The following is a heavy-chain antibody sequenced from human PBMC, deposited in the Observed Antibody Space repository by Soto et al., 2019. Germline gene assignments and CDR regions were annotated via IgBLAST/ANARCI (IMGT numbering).Heavy chain of an antibody. J-gene: IGHJ4*02. CDR1: GFGFLNFG. V-gene: IGHV3-7*01. D-gene: IGHD4-17*01. Sequence: EVQLVESGGGLVQPGGSLRLSCAASGFGFLNFGMNWVRQPPGKGLEWVANLRKDGSKKYYVDSVKGRFTSSRDNARNSLFLQMDSLRAEDTAVYFCARVTTMGGYWGQGTLVTVSS. CDR3: ARVTTMGGY. CDR2: LRKDGSKK.